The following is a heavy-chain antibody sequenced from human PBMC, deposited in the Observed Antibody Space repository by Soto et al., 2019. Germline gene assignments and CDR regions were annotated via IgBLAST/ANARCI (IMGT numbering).Heavy chain of an antibody. V-gene: IGHV1-69*13. CDR1: GGTFSSYA. CDR3: ARNYDILTGSYFDY. CDR2: IIPIFGTA. J-gene: IGHJ4*02. D-gene: IGHD3-9*01. Sequence: SVKVSCKASGGTFSSYASSWVRQAPGRGLEGMGGIIPIFGTANYAQKFQGRVTITADEPTSTAYMELSSLRSEDTAVYYCARNYDILTGSYFDYWGQGTLVTVSS.